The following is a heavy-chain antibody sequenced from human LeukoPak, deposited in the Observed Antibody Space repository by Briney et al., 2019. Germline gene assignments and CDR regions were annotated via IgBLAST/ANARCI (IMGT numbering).Heavy chain of an antibody. CDR2: ISGSGGST. CDR3: AKDAGSGSYYTSVFDP. J-gene: IGHJ5*02. CDR1: GFTFSSYA. V-gene: IGHV3-23*01. D-gene: IGHD3-10*01. Sequence: GGSLRLSCAASGFTFSSYAMGWVRQAPGKGLEWVSAISGSGGSTYYADSVKGRFTISRDNSKNTLYLQMNSLRAKDTAVYYCAKDAGSGSYYTSVFDPWGQGTLVTVSS.